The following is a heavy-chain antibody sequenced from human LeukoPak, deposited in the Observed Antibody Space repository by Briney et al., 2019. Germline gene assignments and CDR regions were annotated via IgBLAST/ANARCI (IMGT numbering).Heavy chain of an antibody. CDR3: ARGEGYCSGGSCIYYYYYMDV. V-gene: IGHV4-59*01. D-gene: IGHD2-15*01. J-gene: IGHJ6*03. CDR2: IYYSGST. CDR1: GGSISSYY. Sequence: SETLSLTCTVSGGSISSYYWSWIRQPPGKGLEWIGYIYYSGSTNYNPSLKSRVTISVDTSKNQFSLKLSSVTAADTAVYYCARGEGYCSGGSCIYYYYYMDVWGKGTTVTISS.